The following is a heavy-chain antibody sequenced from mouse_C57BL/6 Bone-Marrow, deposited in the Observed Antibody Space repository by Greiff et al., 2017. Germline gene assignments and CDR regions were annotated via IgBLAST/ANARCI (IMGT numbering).Heavy chain of an antibody. CDR3: AREYDGCDYAMDY. Sequence: EVQLVESGGGLVKPGGSLKLSCAASGFTFSSYTMAWVRQTPGKRLEWVANISGGGGNTYYPDSVKGRFTISRDNAKNTLYLQMSSLRSEDTALYYGAREYDGCDYAMDYWCQGTSVTVSS. V-gene: IGHV5-9*01. CDR1: GFTFSSYT. CDR2: ISGGGGNT. D-gene: IGHD2-3*01. J-gene: IGHJ4*01.